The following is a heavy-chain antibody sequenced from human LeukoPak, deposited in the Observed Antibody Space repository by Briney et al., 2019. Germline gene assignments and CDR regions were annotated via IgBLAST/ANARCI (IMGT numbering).Heavy chain of an antibody. CDR2: VWYDGSNN. V-gene: IGHV3-33*08. CDR3: ARDQPTVNMGY. J-gene: IGHJ4*02. CDR1: GFTFSSYG. D-gene: IGHD4-17*01. Sequence: PGGSLTLSCAASGFTFSSYGMHWLRQAPRKGLEGVAFVWYDGSNNYYADSVHGRFTISRDNSKNTLYLQMNSLRAEETAVYYCARDQPTVNMGYWGQGTLVTVSS.